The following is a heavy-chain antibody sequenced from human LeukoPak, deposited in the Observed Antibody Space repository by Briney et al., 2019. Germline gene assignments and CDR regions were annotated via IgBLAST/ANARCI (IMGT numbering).Heavy chain of an antibody. Sequence: GASVKVSCKASGYTFTGYYMHWVRQAPGQGLEWMGWINPNSGGTNYARKFQGRVTMTRDTSISTAYMELSRLRSDDTAVYYCAKDRWDPKDAFDIWGQGTMVTVSS. CDR3: AKDRWDPKDAFDI. CDR2: INPNSGGT. D-gene: IGHD1-26*01. V-gene: IGHV1-2*02. J-gene: IGHJ3*02. CDR1: GYTFTGYY.